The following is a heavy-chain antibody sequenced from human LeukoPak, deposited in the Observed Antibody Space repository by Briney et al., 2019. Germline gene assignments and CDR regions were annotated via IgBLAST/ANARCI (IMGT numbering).Heavy chain of an antibody. J-gene: IGHJ4*02. D-gene: IGHD6-13*01. V-gene: IGHV4-34*01. CDR1: GGSFSGYY. CDR3: ARDRGIAAGPFDY. Sequence: SETLSLTCAVYGGSFSGYYWNWIRQPPGKGLEWIGEINHSGSTNYNPSLKSRVTISVDTSKNQFSLKLSSVTAADTAVYYCARDRGIAAGPFDYWGQGTLVTVSS. CDR2: INHSGST.